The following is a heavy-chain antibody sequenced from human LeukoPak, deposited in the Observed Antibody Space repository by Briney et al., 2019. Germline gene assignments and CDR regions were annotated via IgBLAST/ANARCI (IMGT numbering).Heavy chain of an antibody. CDR2: MNPNSGGT. CDR3: ARDKLGLGELSLYDQ. CDR1: GYTLTGYY. Sequence: ASVKVSCKATGYTLTGYYMHWVRQAPGQGLEWMGWMNPNSGGTKYAQKFQGRVTMTRDTSISTAYMELSRLRSDDTAMYYCARDKLGLGELSLYDQWGQGTLVTVFS. J-gene: IGHJ5*02. D-gene: IGHD3-16*02. V-gene: IGHV1-2*02.